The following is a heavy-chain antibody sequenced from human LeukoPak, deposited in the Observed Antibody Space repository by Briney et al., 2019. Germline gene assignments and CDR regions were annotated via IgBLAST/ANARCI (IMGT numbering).Heavy chain of an antibody. J-gene: IGHJ4*02. Sequence: PSETLSLTCTVSGGSISSGDDYWSWIRQPPGKGLEWIGYIYYSGSTYYNPSLKSRVTISVDTSKNQFSLKLSSVTAADTAVYYCARDNRNYDFWSGYYAFDYWGQGTLVTVSS. CDR3: ARDNRNYDFWSGYYAFDY. CDR2: IYYSGST. D-gene: IGHD3-3*01. V-gene: IGHV4-30-4*01. CDR1: GGSISSGDDY.